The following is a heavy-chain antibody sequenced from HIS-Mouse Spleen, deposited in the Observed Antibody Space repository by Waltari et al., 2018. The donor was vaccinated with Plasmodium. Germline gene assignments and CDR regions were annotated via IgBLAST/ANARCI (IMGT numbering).Heavy chain of an antibody. CDR2: INPIGST. V-gene: IGHV4-34*01. CDR3: ASSGSGSYYY. D-gene: IGHD3-10*01. Sequence: QVQLQQWGAGLLKPSETLSLTCAVYGGSFSGYYWSWIRQPPGKGLEWIGEINPIGSTNSNPSLKSRVTISVDTSKNQFSLKLSSVTAADTAVYYCASSGSGSYYYWGQGTLVTVSS. CDR1: GGSFSGYY. J-gene: IGHJ4*02.